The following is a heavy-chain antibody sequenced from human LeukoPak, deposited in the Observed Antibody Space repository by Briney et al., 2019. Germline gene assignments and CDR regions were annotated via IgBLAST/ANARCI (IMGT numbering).Heavy chain of an antibody. CDR3: ARFSNDHGVKFDY. CDR2: IYYSGTA. D-gene: IGHD4-17*01. V-gene: IGHV4-31*03. CDR1: GGSISSGGYY. Sequence: SETLSLTCTVSGGSISSGGYYWSWVGQHPEKGLEWIGYIYYSGTAYYNPSLKSRVTMSVDTSKNQFSLKLDFVTAADTAVYYCARFSNDHGVKFDYWGQGTLVTVSS. J-gene: IGHJ4*02.